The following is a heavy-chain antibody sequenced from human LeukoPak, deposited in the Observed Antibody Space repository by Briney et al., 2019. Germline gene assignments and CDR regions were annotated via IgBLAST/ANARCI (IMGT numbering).Heavy chain of an antibody. CDR3: AKNGGSGSYYSGYYYMDV. CDR1: GFTFSNYA. Sequence: PGGSLRLSCAASGFTFSNYAMSWVRQAPGKRLEWVSTISTSGGSTYYADSVRGRFTISRDNSKNTLYLQMNSLRGEDTALYYCAKNGGSGSYYSGYYYMDVWGKGTTVTVSS. D-gene: IGHD1-26*01. CDR2: ISTSGGST. J-gene: IGHJ6*03. V-gene: IGHV3-23*01.